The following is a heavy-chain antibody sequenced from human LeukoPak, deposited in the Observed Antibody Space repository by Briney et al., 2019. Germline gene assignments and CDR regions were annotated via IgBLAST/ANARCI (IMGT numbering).Heavy chain of an antibody. Sequence: GGSLRLSCTASGFIFSGSWMAWIRQAPGKGLEWVAIIKKDGSEKYYVDSMRGRFTISRDNAKNSLFLQMNSLRAEDTAIYYCTTDTWYSAGHWGQGTLVTVSS. J-gene: IGHJ4*02. CDR1: GFIFSGSW. D-gene: IGHD2-15*01. V-gene: IGHV3-7*03. CDR3: TTDTWYSAGH. CDR2: IKKDGSEK.